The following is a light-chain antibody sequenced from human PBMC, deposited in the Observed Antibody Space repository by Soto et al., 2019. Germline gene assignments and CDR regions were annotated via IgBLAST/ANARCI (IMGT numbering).Light chain of an antibody. J-gene: IGKJ5*01. CDR1: RSITSSF. Sequence: EIVLTQSPGILSLSPGERASLSCGASRSITSSFLAWYQQKPGQAPRLLIYGASSRATGIPDRFSGTGSETDFTLTINRLEPEDFAVYYCQQYENSPITFGQGTRLEI. V-gene: IGKV3-20*01. CDR3: QQYENSPIT. CDR2: GAS.